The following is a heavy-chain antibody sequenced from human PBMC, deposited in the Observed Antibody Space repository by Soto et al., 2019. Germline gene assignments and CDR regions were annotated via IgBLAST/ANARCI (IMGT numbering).Heavy chain of an antibody. J-gene: IGHJ4*02. CDR1: GYTFTSYG. V-gene: IGHV1-18*04. Sequence: VQLVQSGAEVKQPGASVKVSCKASGYTFTSYGISWVRQAPGQGLEWMGWISAYNGNTNYAQKLQGRVTMTTDTSTSTAYMELRSLRSDDTAVYYCARDLTEVEMATTRWNYWGQGTLVTVSS. CDR3: ARDLTEVEMATTRWNY. CDR2: ISAYNGNT. D-gene: IGHD5-12*01.